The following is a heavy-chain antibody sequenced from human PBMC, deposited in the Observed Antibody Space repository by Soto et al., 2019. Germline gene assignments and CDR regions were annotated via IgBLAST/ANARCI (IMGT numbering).Heavy chain of an antibody. CDR3: ARAYYDYVWGSYRYISPRYYYYGMDV. CDR2: INPNSGGT. D-gene: IGHD3-16*02. Sequence: ASVKVSCKASGYTFTGYYMHWVRQAPGQGLEWMGWINPNSGGTNYAQKFQGRVTMTRDTSISTAYMELSRLRSDDTAVYYCARAYYDYVWGSYRYISPRYYYYGMDVWAQGTTVAVSS. CDR1: GYTFTGYY. J-gene: IGHJ6*02. V-gene: IGHV1-2*02.